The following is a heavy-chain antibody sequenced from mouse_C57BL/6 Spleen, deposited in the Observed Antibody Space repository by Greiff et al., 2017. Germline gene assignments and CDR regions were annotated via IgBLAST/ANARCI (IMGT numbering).Heavy chain of an antibody. V-gene: IGHV1-55*01. D-gene: IGHD1-3*01. Sequence: QVQLQQPGAELVKPGASVKLSCKASGYTFTSYCITWVKQRPGQGLEWIGDIYPGSGSTNYNEKFKSKATLTVDTSSSTAYMQLSSLTSEDSAVYYCARCRDNSSGDFDYWGQGTTLTVSS. J-gene: IGHJ2*01. CDR1: GYTFTSYC. CDR3: ARCRDNSSGDFDY. CDR2: IYPGSGST.